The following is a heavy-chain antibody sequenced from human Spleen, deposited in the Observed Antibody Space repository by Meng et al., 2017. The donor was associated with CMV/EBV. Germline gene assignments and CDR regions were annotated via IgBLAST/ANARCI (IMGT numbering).Heavy chain of an antibody. J-gene: IGHJ4*02. CDR2: IIPIFGTA. V-gene: IGHV1-69*05. D-gene: IGHD3-22*01. CDR1: GGTFSNYA. CDR3: AAPSSRMIVVAQLDY. Sequence: SVKVSCKASGGTFSNYAISWVRQAPGQGLEWMGGIIPIFGTANYAQKFQGRVTITTDESTSTAYMELSSLRSEDAAVYYCAAPSSRMIVVAQLDYWGQGTLVTVSS.